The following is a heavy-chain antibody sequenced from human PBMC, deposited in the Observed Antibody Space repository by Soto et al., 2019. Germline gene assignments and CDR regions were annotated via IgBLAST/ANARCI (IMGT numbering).Heavy chain of an antibody. V-gene: IGHV3-30-3*01. J-gene: IGHJ4*02. CDR1: GFTLSSYS. Sequence: PGGSLRLSCAASGFTLSSYSIHWVRQAPGKGLDWVAVISYDGNTQFYGDSVKGRFIVSRDNSRNTLYLQLNNLQAEDTAVYYCAKVSRPSRISTPDFDYWGQGTRVTVSS. CDR2: ISYDGNTQ. CDR3: AKVSRPSRISTPDFDY.